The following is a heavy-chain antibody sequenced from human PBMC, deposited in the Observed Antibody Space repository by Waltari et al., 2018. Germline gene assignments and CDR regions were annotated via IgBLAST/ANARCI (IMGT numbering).Heavy chain of an antibody. J-gene: IGHJ3*02. D-gene: IGHD2-21*02. CDR2: IIPILGTA. Sequence: QVQLVQSGAEVKKPGSSVKVSCKASGGTFSSYAISWVRQAPGQGLEWMGRIIPILGTANYAQKFQGRVTITADESTSTAYMELSSLRSEDTAVYYCARDLRRHIVVVTASPGAFDIWGQGTMVTVSS. V-gene: IGHV1-69*15. CDR1: GGTFSSYA. CDR3: ARDLRRHIVVVTASPGAFDI.